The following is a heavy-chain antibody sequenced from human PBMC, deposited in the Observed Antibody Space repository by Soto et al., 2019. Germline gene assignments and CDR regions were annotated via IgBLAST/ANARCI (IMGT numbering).Heavy chain of an antibody. CDR2: IWYDGSNK. CDR3: VRAVAGWNPYGREV. J-gene: IGHJ6*02. CDR1: GFTFSSYG. D-gene: IGHD6-19*01. Sequence: QVQLVESGGGVVQPGRSLRLSCAASGFTFSSYGMHWVRQAPGKGLEWVAVIWYDGSNKYYADSVKGRFTISRDNSKNTLYLQMNSLSAEDTAVYYCVRAVAGWNPYGREVWGQGTTVTVSS. V-gene: IGHV3-33*01.